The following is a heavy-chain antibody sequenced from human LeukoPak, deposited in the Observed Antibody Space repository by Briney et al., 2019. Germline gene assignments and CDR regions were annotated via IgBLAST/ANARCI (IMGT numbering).Heavy chain of an antibody. D-gene: IGHD4-17*01. CDR1: GYTFTSYG. J-gene: IGHJ4*02. Sequence: ASVKVSCKASGYTFTSYGISWVRQAPGQGLEWMGWIIAYHGNTNYAQKLQGRVTMTTDTSTSTAYMELRSLRSDDTAVYYCARGRIARATVTTFVDYWGQGTLVTVSS. CDR2: IIAYHGNT. CDR3: ARGRIARATVTTFVDY. V-gene: IGHV1-18*01.